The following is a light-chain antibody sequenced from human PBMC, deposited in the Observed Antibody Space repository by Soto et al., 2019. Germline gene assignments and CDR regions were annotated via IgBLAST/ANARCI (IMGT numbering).Light chain of an antibody. V-gene: IGKV3-15*01. CDR3: QQYNTWST. Sequence: EIVMTQSQATLSVSPGERATLSCRASESVTSNLAWYQQKPGQAPRLLIYGASTRATGIPARFSGSGSGTEFTLTISSLQSEDFAVYYCQQYNTWSTFGQGTKVDI. J-gene: IGKJ1*01. CDR1: ESVTSN. CDR2: GAS.